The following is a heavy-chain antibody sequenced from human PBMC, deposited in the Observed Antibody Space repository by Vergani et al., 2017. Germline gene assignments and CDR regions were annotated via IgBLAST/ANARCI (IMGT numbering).Heavy chain of an antibody. D-gene: IGHD4-17*01. CDR2: IYSGGST. CDR1: GFTVSSNY. J-gene: IGHJ4*02. V-gene: IGHV3-53*01. Sequence: EVQLVESGGGLIQPGGSLRLSCAASGFTVSSNYMSWVRQAPGKGLEWVSVIYSGGSTYYADSVKGRFTISRDNSKNTLYLQMNSLRAEDTAVYYCAKDHYGDYVLPSDYWGQGTLVTVSS. CDR3: AKDHYGDYVLPSDY.